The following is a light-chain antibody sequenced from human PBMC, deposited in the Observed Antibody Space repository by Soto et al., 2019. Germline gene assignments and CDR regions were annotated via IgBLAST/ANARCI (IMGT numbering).Light chain of an antibody. CDR3: SSYTSSSTLV. J-gene: IGLJ1*01. Sequence: QSVLTQPASVSGSPGQSITISCTGTSSDVGGYNYVSWYQQHPGKAPKLMIYDASNRPSGVSNRFSGSKSGNTASLTISGLQAEDEADYYCSSYTSSSTLVFGTGTKLTGL. CDR2: DAS. CDR1: SSDVGGYNY. V-gene: IGLV2-14*01.